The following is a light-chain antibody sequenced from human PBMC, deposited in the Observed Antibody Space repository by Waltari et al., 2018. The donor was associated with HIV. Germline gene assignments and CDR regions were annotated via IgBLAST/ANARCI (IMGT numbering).Light chain of an antibody. Sequence: EIVLTQSPATLSLSPGASATLSCRASQSVSSFLAWFQQKPGQAPRLLISDASTRATGIPARFSGSGSGTDFTLTISSLEPEDFAVYYCQQRSDWPRLTFGGGTKVEIK. CDR1: QSVSSF. J-gene: IGKJ4*01. CDR3: QQRSDWPRLT. CDR2: DAS. V-gene: IGKV3-11*01.